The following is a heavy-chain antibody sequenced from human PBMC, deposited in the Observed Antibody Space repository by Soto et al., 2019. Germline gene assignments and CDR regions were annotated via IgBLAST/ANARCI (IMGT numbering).Heavy chain of an antibody. V-gene: IGHV3-33*01. CDR3: ARALYSSSSFFY. D-gene: IGHD6-6*01. Sequence: QVQLVESGGGVVQPGGSLRLSCAASGFTFSTYGMHWVRQAPVKGLEWVALIWYDGRNKHYGDSVKGRFTISRDNAKNTLYLQMNSLRVEDTAVYYCARALYSSSSFFYWGQGILVTVSS. J-gene: IGHJ4*02. CDR2: IWYDGRNK. CDR1: GFTFSTYG.